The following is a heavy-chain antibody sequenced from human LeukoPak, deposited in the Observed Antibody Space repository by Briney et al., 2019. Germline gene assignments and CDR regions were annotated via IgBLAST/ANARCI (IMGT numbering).Heavy chain of an antibody. D-gene: IGHD6-19*01. CDR2: IKQDGSEK. CDR1: GFTFSSYW. V-gene: IGHV3-7*01. Sequence: QTGGSLRLSCAASGFTFSSYWMSWVRQAPGKGLEWVANIKQDGSEKYYVDSVKGRFTISRDNAKNSLYLQMNSLRAGDTAVYYCARAGYSSGWSWDYYYYYGMDVWGQGTTVTVSS. CDR3: ARAGYSSGWSWDYYYYYGMDV. J-gene: IGHJ6*02.